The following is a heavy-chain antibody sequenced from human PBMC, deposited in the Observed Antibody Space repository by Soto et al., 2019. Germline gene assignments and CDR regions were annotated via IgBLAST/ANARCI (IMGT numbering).Heavy chain of an antibody. Sequence: QVQLVQSGAEVKKPGSSVKVSCKASGGNFSSYTISWVRQAPGQGLEWMGRIIPILGIANYAQKFQGRVTITADKSTSTAYMELSSLRSEDTAVYYCARVGTGTNEAPFDYWGQGTLVTVSS. J-gene: IGHJ4*02. V-gene: IGHV1-69*02. D-gene: IGHD1-1*01. CDR3: ARVGTGTNEAPFDY. CDR2: IIPILGIA. CDR1: GGNFSSYT.